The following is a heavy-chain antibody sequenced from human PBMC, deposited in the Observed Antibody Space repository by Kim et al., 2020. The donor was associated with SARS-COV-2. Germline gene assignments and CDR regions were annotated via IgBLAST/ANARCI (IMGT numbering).Heavy chain of an antibody. CDR1: GGSISSGGYY. V-gene: IGHV4-31*03. Sequence: SETLSLTCTVSGGSISSGGYYWSWIRQHPGKGLEWLGYIYYSGSTYYNPSLKSRVTISVDTSKDQFSLKLSSVTAADTAVYYCASSPQWLQLWLHWGQGTLVTVSS. CDR3: ASSPQWLQLWLH. CDR2: IYYSGST. D-gene: IGHD5-18*01. J-gene: IGHJ4*02.